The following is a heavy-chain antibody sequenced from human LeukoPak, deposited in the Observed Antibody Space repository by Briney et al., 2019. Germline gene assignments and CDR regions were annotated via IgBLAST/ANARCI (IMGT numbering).Heavy chain of an antibody. D-gene: IGHD3-22*01. CDR2: IKQDGTES. CDR3: ARQDSSGYHRFDY. Sequence: GGSLRLSCAASGFTFSSYWMSWVRQAPGKGLEWVANIKQDGTESHYVDSVKGRFTNSRDNAKNSLYLQMNSLRAEDTAVYYRARQDSSGYHRFDYWGQGTLVTVSS. CDR1: GFTFSSYW. J-gene: IGHJ4*02. V-gene: IGHV3-7*04.